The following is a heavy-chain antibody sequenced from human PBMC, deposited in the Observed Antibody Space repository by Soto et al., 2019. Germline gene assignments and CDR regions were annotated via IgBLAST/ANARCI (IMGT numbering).Heavy chain of an antibody. CDR2: IYSGGST. J-gene: IGHJ6*02. CDR1: GFTVSSNY. V-gene: IGHV3-53*01. Sequence: EVQLVESGGGLIQPGGSLRLSCAASGFTVSSNYMSWVRQAPGKGLEWVSVIYSGGSTYYADSVKGRFTISRDNSKNTLYLQMNSLRAEDTAVYYCARVFGRSSWYYYGMDVWGQGTTVTVSS. D-gene: IGHD6-13*01. CDR3: ARVFGRSSWYYYGMDV.